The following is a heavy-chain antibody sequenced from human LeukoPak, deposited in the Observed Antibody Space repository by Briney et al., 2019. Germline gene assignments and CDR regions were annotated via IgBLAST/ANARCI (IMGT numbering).Heavy chain of an antibody. CDR3: ASRGSTSEALYY. J-gene: IGHJ4*02. CDR1: GYTFTSYG. Sequence: ASVKVSCKASGYTFTSYGISRVRQAPGQGLEWMGWISAYNGNTYYAQKFQGRVTMTTDTSTSTAYMELRSLRSDDTAVYYCASRGSTSEALYYWGQGTLVTVSS. CDR2: ISAYNGNT. V-gene: IGHV1-18*01. D-gene: IGHD2-2*01.